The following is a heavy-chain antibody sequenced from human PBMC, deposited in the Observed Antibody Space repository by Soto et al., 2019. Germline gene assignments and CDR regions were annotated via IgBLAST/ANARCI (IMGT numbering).Heavy chain of an antibody. D-gene: IGHD6-13*01. CDR1: GFTFSSYA. CDR2: ISSNGGST. V-gene: IGHV3-64*01. CDR3: ARDKIAAAGLYYYYYGMDV. Sequence: PGGSLRLSCAASGFTFSSYAMHWVRQAPGKGLEYVSAISSNGGSTYYANSVKGRFTISRDNSKNTLYLQMGSLRAEDMAVYYCARDKIAAAGLYYYYYGMDVWGQGTTVTVSS. J-gene: IGHJ6*02.